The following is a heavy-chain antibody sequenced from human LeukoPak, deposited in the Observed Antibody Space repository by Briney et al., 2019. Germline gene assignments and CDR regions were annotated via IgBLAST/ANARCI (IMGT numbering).Heavy chain of an antibody. CDR2: IYNGGST. V-gene: IGHV4-59*08. J-gene: IGHJ4*02. Sequence: SETLSLTCTVSGGSISSYYWSWIRQPPGKRLEWIGYIYNGGSTNYNPSLKSRVTTSVDTSKNKFSLRLRSVTAADTAVYYCARVETNTVWAMDYWGQGTLVTVSS. CDR1: GGSISSYY. CDR3: ARVETNTVWAMDY. D-gene: IGHD2-21*02.